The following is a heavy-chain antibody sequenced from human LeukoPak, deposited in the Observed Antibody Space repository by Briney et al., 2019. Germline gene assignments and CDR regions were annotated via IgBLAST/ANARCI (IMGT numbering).Heavy chain of an antibody. CDR3: AKDPDCTSGICYTFFDY. D-gene: IGHD2-8*01. CDR1: GYTFTGYY. J-gene: IGHJ4*02. CDR2: MNPNSGDT. Sequence: GASVKVSCKASGYTFTGYYMHWVRQAPGQGLEWVGWMNPNSGDTNYARSFQGRVTMTRDTPISTAYMELSRLRFDDTAVYYCAKDPDCTSGICYTFFDYWGQGTLVTVSS. V-gene: IGHV1-2*02.